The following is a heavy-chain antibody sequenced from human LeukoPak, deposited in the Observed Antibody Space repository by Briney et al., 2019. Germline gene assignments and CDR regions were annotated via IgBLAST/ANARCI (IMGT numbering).Heavy chain of an antibody. CDR2: IIPIFGTA. Sequence: GASVKVSCKASGGTFSSYAISWVRQAPGQGLEWMGGIIPIFGTANYAQKFQGRVTITTDESTSTAYMELSSLRSEDTAVYYCATASPRAGRDYYYYYMDVWGKGTTVTVSS. CDR3: ATASPRAGRDYYYYYMDV. J-gene: IGHJ6*03. CDR1: GGTFSSYA. V-gene: IGHV1-69*05. D-gene: IGHD3-10*01.